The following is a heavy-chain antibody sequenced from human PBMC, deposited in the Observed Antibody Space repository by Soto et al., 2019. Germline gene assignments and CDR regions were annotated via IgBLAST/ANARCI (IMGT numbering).Heavy chain of an antibody. CDR2: IIPIFGTA. Sequence: SVKVSCKASGGTFSSYAISWVRQAPGQGLEWMGGIIPIFGTASYAQKFQGRVTITADESTSAAYMELSSLRSDDTAVYYCAVRRYCSGGTCPDYFDYWGPGTLVTVSS. CDR3: AVRRYCSGGTCPDYFDY. J-gene: IGHJ4*02. CDR1: GGTFSSYA. V-gene: IGHV1-69*13. D-gene: IGHD2-15*01.